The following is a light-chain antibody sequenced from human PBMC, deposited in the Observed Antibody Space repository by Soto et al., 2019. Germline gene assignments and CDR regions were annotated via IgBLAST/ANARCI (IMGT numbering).Light chain of an antibody. Sequence: EIVMTQSPATLSLSPGERATLSCRASQSVSSNLAWYQQNPGQAPRLLIYGASSRATGIPDRFSGSGSGTDFTLTISRLEPEDFAVFYCQHYDSLPITFGQGTRLEIK. V-gene: IGKV3-20*01. CDR1: QSVSSN. CDR3: QHYDSLPIT. CDR2: GAS. J-gene: IGKJ5*01.